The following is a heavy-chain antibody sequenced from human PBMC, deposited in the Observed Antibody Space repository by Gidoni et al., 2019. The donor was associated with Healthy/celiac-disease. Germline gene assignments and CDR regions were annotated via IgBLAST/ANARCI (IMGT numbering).Heavy chain of an antibody. J-gene: IGHJ4*02. CDR3: ARFWSGFYFDY. Sequence: STYYNPSLKSRVTISVDTSKNQFSLKLSSVTAADTAVYYCARFWSGFYFDYWGQGTLVTVSS. CDR2: ST. V-gene: IGHV4-39*01. D-gene: IGHD3-3*01.